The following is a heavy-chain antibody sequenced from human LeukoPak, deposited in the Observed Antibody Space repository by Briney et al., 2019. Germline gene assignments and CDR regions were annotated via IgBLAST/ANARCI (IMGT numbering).Heavy chain of an antibody. D-gene: IGHD3-9*01. J-gene: IGHJ4*02. CDR3: ARTYYDILTGYNPYFDY. V-gene: IGHV3-21*01. CDR2: ISSSSSYI. CDR1: EFTFSTYS. Sequence: PGGSLRLSCAASEFTFSTYSMNWVRQAPGKGLEWVSSISSSSSYIYYADSVKGRLTISRDNAKKSLYLQMNGLRAEDTAVYYCARTYYDILTGYNPYFDYWGQGILVTVSS.